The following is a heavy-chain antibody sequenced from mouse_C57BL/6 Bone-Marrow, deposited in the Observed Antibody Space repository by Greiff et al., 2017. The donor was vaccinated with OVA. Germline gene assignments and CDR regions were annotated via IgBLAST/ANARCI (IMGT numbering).Heavy chain of an antibody. J-gene: IGHJ2*01. V-gene: IGHV1-81*01. D-gene: IGHD4-1*01. Sequence: VNVVESGAELARPGASVKLSCKASGYTFTSYGISWVKQRTGQGLEWIGEIYPRSGNTYYNEKFKGKATLTADKSSSTAYMELRSLTSEDSAVYFCARSAWDNFDYWGQGTTLTVSS. CDR1: GYTFTSYG. CDR3: ARSAWDNFDY. CDR2: IYPRSGNT.